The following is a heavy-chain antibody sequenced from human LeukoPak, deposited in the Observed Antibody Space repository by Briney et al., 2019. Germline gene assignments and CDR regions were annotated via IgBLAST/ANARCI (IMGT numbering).Heavy chain of an antibody. V-gene: IGHV3-30*04. J-gene: IGHJ4*02. D-gene: IGHD3-3*01. CDR1: GFTFSSYT. CDR2: ISYDGSNK. Sequence: GRSLRLSCAASGFTFSSYTMHWVRQAPGKGLEWVAVISYDGSNKYYADSVKGRFTISRDNSKNTLYLQMNSLRAEDTAVYYCARDPTTYYDFWSGYYNPARYFDYWGQGTLVTVSS. CDR3: ARDPTTYYDFWSGYYNPARYFDY.